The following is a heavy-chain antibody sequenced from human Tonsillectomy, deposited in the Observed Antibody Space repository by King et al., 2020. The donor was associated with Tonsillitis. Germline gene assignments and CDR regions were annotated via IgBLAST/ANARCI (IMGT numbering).Heavy chain of an antibody. Sequence: VQLVESGGGLVKPGRSLRLSCTASGFTFGDYAMSWFRQAPGKGLEWVGFIRSKAYGGTTEYATSVKGRFTISRDDSTSIPYLQMNILKTEDTAVYSCTSNDYDSSGYHLDYWGQGTLVTVSS. CDR2: IRSKAYGGTT. J-gene: IGHJ4*02. CDR3: TSNDYDSSGYHLDY. CDR1: GFTFGDYA. D-gene: IGHD3-22*01. V-gene: IGHV3-49*05.